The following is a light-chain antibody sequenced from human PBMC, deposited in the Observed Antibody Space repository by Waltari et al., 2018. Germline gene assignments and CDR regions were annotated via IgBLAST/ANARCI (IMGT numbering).Light chain of an antibody. CDR2: AAS. CDR1: QGISSY. J-gene: IGKJ4*01. V-gene: IGKV1-8*01. CDR3: QQYYSYPPVT. Sequence: AIRMTQSPSSFSASTGDRVTITCRASQGISSYLAWYQQKPGKAPKLLIYAASTLQSGVPSRFSGSGSGTDFTLTICCLQSEDFATYYCQQYYSYPPVTFGGGTKVEIK.